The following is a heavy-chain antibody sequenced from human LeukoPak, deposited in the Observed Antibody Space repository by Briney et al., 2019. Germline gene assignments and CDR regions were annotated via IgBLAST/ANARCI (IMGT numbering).Heavy chain of an antibody. CDR3: ARDSPDGNSGFDY. V-gene: IGHV4-59*01. CDR2: IYYSGST. J-gene: IGHJ4*02. Sequence: SETLSLTCTVSGGSISSYYWSWIRQPPGKGLEWIGYIYYSGSTNYNPSLKSRVTISVDTSKNQFSLKLGSVTAADTAVYYCARDSPDGNSGFDYWGQGTLVTVSS. CDR1: GGSISSYY. D-gene: IGHD4-23*01.